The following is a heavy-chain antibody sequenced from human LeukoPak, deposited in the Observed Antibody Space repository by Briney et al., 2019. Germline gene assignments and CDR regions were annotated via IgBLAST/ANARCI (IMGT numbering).Heavy chain of an antibody. Sequence: GGSLRLSCAASGFTFSSYSMNWVRQAPGKGLEWVSSISSSSSYIYYADSVKGRFTISRDNAKNSLYLQMNSLRAEDTAVYYCARYYYDISGQRDYFDYWGQGTLVTVSS. D-gene: IGHD3-22*01. J-gene: IGHJ4*02. CDR1: GFTFSSYS. V-gene: IGHV3-21*01. CDR2: ISSSSSYI. CDR3: ARYYYDISGQRDYFDY.